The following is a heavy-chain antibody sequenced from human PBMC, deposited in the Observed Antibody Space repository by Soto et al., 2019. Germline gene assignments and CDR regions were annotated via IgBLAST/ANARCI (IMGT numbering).Heavy chain of an antibody. CDR2: IYNSGST. V-gene: IGHV4-31*03. Sequence: QVQLQESGPGLVKPSQTLSLTCTVSGGSISSGGNFWSWIRQHPGKGLEWIGYIYNSGSTYYNPSLKSRVTISVDTSKNQFSLKLSSVTAADTAVYYWARGTYACRMDVWGQGTTVTVSS. CDR3: ARGTYACRMDV. D-gene: IGHD2-8*01. CDR1: GGSISSGGNF. J-gene: IGHJ6*02.